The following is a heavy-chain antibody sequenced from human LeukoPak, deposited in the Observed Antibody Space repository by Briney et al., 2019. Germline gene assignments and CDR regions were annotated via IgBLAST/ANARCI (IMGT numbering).Heavy chain of an antibody. CDR3: ASSGGELLRSPFDY. D-gene: IGHD1-26*01. J-gene: IGHJ4*02. CDR1: GGTFSSYA. V-gene: IGHV1-69*05. CDR2: IIPIFGTA. Sequence: SVRVSCKASGGTFSSYAISWVRQAPGQGLEWMGGIIPIFGTANYAQKFQGRVTITTDESTSTAYMELSSLRSEDTAVYYCASSGGELLRSPFDYWGQGTLVTVSS.